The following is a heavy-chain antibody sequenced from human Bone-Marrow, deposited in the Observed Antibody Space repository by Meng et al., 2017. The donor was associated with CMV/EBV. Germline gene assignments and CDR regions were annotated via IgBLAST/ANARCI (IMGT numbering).Heavy chain of an antibody. Sequence: GSLRLSCTVSGGSISSSSYYWGWIRQPPGKGLEWIGSIYYSGSTYYNPSLKSRVTISVDTSKNQFSLKLSSVTAADTAVYYCVRGSGVVVPAAIDYWGQGTLVTVS. J-gene: IGHJ4*02. CDR2: IYYSGST. CDR3: VRGSGVVVPAAIDY. D-gene: IGHD2-2*01. V-gene: IGHV4-39*07. CDR1: GGSISSSSYY.